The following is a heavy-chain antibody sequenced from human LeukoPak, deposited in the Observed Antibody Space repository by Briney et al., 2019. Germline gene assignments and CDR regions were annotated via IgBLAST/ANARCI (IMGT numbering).Heavy chain of an antibody. J-gene: IGHJ4*02. Sequence: GSLRLSCAASGFTFSRYWMHWVRQAPGKGLVWVSRINSDGSSTSYADSVKGRFTISRDNSKNTLYLQMNSLRVEDTAVYYCARELSPVETYYFDYWGQGTLVTVSS. V-gene: IGHV3-74*01. CDR3: ARELSPVETYYFDY. CDR1: GFTFSRYW. CDR2: INSDGSST. D-gene: IGHD5-24*01.